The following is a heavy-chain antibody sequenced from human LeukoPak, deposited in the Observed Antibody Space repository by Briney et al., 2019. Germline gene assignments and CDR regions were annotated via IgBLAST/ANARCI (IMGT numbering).Heavy chain of an antibody. V-gene: IGHV3-9*01. CDR3: AKALVPTRYGMDV. Sequence: GGSLRLSCAASGFTFDDYAMHWVRQAPGKGLEWFSGISWNSGSIGYADSVKGRFTISSDNAKNSLYLQLNSLRAEDTALYHCAKALVPTRYGMDVWGQGTTVTVSS. J-gene: IGHJ6*02. CDR2: ISWNSGSI. CDR1: GFTFDDYA. D-gene: IGHD5-12*01.